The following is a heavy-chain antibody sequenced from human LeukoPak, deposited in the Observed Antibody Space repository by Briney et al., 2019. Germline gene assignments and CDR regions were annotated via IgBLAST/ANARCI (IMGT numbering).Heavy chain of an antibody. CDR1: GFTFSNYG. CDR3: AQLQEGGSYY. Sequence: GGSLRLSCAASGFTFSNYGMSWVRQAPGKGLEWVSAIGSTGFTTYYADSVKGRFTISRDNSKNALYLHMNSLRAEDTAIFYCAQLQEGGSYYWGQGTPVTVSS. CDR2: IGSTGFTT. V-gene: IGHV3-23*05. J-gene: IGHJ4*02. D-gene: IGHD1-26*01.